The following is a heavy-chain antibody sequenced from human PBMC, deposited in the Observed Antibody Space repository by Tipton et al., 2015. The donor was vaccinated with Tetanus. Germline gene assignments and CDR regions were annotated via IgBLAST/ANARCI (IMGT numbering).Heavy chain of an antibody. V-gene: IGHV3-30*01. D-gene: IGHD2-21*02. J-gene: IGHJ4*02. CDR1: GFTFSMHP. CDR2: ISQDASRT. CDR3: AREVKGDLDS. Sequence: LRLSCPTSGFTFSMHPMHWVRQAPGKGLECLAAISQDASRTYYADSVKGRFSISRDNSRNTLFLEMNSLRVEDTALYYCAREVKGDLDSWGQGTLVTVSS.